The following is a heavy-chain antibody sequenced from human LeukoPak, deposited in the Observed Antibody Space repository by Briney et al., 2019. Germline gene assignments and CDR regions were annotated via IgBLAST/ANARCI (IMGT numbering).Heavy chain of an antibody. CDR2: ISWNSGSI. V-gene: IGHV3-9*01. CDR1: GFTFDDYA. J-gene: IGHJ4*02. CDR3: AKGSLYSYGPFDY. D-gene: IGHD5-18*01. Sequence: GGSLRLSCAASGFTFDDYAMHWVRQAPGKGLEWVSGISWNSGSIGYADSVKGRFTISRDNAKNSLYLQMNSLRAEDTALYYCAKGSLYSYGPFDYWGQGTLSPSPQ.